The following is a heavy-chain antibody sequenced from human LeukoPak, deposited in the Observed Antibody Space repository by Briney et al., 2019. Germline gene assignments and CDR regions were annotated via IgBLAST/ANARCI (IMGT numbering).Heavy chain of an antibody. CDR1: GYTFTSYD. V-gene: IGHV1-8*01. CDR3: ARFSSSDYENDP. D-gene: IGHD3-22*01. Sequence: ASVKVSCKASGYTFTSYDINWVRQATGQGLEWMGWMNPNSGNTGYAQKFQGRVTMTRNTSISTAYMELSSLRSEDTAVYYCARFSSSDYENDPWGQGTLVTVSS. CDR2: MNPNSGNT. J-gene: IGHJ5*02.